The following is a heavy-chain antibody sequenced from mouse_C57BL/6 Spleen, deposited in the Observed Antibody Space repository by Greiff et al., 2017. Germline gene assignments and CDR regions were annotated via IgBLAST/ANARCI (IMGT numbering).Heavy chain of an antibody. D-gene: IGHD2-4*01. CDR1: GYTFTDYN. Sequence: VQLQQSGPELVKPGASVKIPCKASGYTFTDYNMDWVKQSHGKSLEWIGDINPNNGGTIYNQKFKGKATLTVDKSSSTAYMELRSLTSEDTAVYYCARSGNYDYDAAYWGQGTLVTVSA. CDR3: ARSGNYDYDAAY. J-gene: IGHJ3*01. V-gene: IGHV1-18*01. CDR2: INPNNGGT.